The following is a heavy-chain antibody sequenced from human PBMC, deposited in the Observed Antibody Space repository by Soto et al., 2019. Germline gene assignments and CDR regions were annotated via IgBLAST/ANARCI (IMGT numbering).Heavy chain of an antibody. CDR2: IYSGGST. CDR1: GFTVSSNY. Sequence: GGSLRLSCAASGFTVSSNYMSWVRQAPGKGLEWVSVIYSGGSTYYADSVKGRFTISRDNSKNTLYLQMNSLRAEDTAVYDCAREGPHAHAFDIWGQGTMVTVSS. CDR3: AREGPHAHAFDI. J-gene: IGHJ3*02. V-gene: IGHV3-53*01.